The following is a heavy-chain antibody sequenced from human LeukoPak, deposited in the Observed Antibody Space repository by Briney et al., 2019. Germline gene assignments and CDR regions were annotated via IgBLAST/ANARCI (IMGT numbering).Heavy chain of an antibody. D-gene: IGHD4-17*01. Sequence: ASVKVSCKASGGTFSSYAISWVRQAPGQGLEWMGGIIPIFGTANYAQKFQGRVTITADESTSTAYMELRSLRSDDTVVYYCARGMVTVTTWGIDYWGQGTLVTVSS. J-gene: IGHJ4*02. V-gene: IGHV1-69*13. CDR2: IIPIFGTA. CDR3: ARGMVTVTTWGIDY. CDR1: GGTFSSYA.